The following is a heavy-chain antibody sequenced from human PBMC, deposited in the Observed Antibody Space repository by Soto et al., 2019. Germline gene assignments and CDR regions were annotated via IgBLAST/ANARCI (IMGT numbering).Heavy chain of an antibody. D-gene: IGHD2-2*02. CDR1: GGTFSSYT. J-gene: IGHJ4*02. V-gene: IGHV1-69*01. CDR3: ARDHCSSTSCYTAVDY. Sequence: QVQLVQSGAEVKKPGSSVKVSCKASGGTFSSYTFSWVRQAPGQGLEWMGGIIPIFATTNYAQDFQGRVTITADDSTRTADMDLSSLRFEDTAVYYCARDHCSSTSCYTAVDYWGQGTLVTVSS. CDR2: IIPIFATT.